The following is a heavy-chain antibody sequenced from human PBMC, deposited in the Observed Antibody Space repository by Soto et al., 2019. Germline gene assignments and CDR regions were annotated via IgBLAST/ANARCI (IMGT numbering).Heavy chain of an antibody. CDR3: ARGYADSSGYHLIDY. CDR1: GGSVSSGSYY. CDR2: IYYSGST. D-gene: IGHD3-22*01. Sequence: SETLSLTCTVSGGSVSSGSYYWSWIRQPPGKGLEWIGYIYYSGSTNYNPSLKSRVTISVDTSKNQFSLKLSSVTAADTAVYYCARGYADSSGYHLIDYWGQGTLVTVSS. J-gene: IGHJ4*02. V-gene: IGHV4-61*01.